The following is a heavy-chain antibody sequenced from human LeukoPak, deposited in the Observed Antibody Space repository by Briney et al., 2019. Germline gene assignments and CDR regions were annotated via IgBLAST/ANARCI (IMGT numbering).Heavy chain of an antibody. CDR3: AVAATSRGGDY. Sequence: SVKVSCKASGYTFTSYGISWVRQAPGQGLEWMGGIIPIFGTANYAQKFQGRVTITADKSTSTAYMELSSLRSEDTAVYYCAVAATSRGGDYWGQGTLVTVSS. CDR2: IIPIFGTA. V-gene: IGHV1-69*06. CDR1: GYTFTSYG. D-gene: IGHD2-15*01. J-gene: IGHJ4*02.